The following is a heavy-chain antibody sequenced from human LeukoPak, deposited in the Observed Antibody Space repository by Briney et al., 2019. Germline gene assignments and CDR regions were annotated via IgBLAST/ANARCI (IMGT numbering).Heavy chain of an antibody. CDR2: INPSGGST. Sequence: ASVKVSCKASGYTFTGYYMHWVRQAPGQGLEWMGIINPSGGSTSYAQKFQGRVTMTRDTSMSTVYMELSNLRSEDTAVYYCARDQKSAVLLWFGELEYYYYGMDVWGQGTTVTVSS. D-gene: IGHD3-10*01. CDR1: GYTFTGYY. J-gene: IGHJ6*02. CDR3: ARDQKSAVLLWFGELEYYYYGMDV. V-gene: IGHV1-46*01.